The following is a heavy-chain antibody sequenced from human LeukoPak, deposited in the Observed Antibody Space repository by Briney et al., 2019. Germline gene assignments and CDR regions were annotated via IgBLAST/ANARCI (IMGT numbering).Heavy chain of an antibody. CDR1: GFTFSSYS. CDR3: ARDTAMASGGRVFDY. J-gene: IGHJ4*02. CDR2: ISSSGSTM. V-gene: IGHV3-48*02. Sequence: PGGSLRLSCAASGFTFSSYSMSWVRQAPGKGLEWVSYISSSGSTMYYSDSVKGRIAISRDNAKNSLSLQMNSLRDEDTAVYYCARDTAMASGGRVFDYWGQGTLVAVAS. D-gene: IGHD6-13*01.